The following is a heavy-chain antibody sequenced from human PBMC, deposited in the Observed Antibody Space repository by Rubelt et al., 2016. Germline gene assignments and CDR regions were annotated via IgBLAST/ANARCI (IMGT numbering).Heavy chain of an antibody. CDR2: IWYDGSNK. Sequence: GGGVVQPGRSLRLSCAASGFTFSSYGMHWVRQAPGKGLEWVAVIWYDGSNKYYADSVKGRFTISRDNSKNTLYLQMNSLRAEDTAVYYCARVETSYYDILTAPHYYYYYGRDVWGQGTTVTVSS. CDR3: ARVETSYYDILTAPHYYYYYGRDV. D-gene: IGHD3-9*01. J-gene: IGHJ6*02. V-gene: IGHV3-33*01. CDR1: GFTFSSYG.